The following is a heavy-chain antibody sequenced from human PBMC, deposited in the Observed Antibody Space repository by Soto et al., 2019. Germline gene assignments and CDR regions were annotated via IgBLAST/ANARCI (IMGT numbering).Heavy chain of an antibody. J-gene: IGHJ4*02. D-gene: IGHD7-27*01. CDR3: TRANWYSEY. CDR1: GGSISNHY. V-gene: IGHV4-59*11. Sequence: QVQLQESGPGLVKPSETLSLTCTVSGGSISNHYWCWIRQPPGKGLEWIGYIYYNGNTNYNPSLKSRVTMSVYTSNNQISLKFSSVTAADTAVYYCTRANWYSEYWGQGTLVTVSS. CDR2: IYYNGNT.